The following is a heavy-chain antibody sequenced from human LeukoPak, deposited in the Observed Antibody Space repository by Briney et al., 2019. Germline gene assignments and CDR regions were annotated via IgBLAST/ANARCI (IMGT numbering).Heavy chain of an antibody. J-gene: IGHJ4*02. Sequence: PGGSLRLSCAASGFTFDDYAMHWVRHAPGKGLEWVSLISWDGGSTYYADSVKGRFTISRDNSKNSLYLQMNSLRVEDTALYYCAKDMGQWLGIDYWGQGTLVTVSS. CDR2: ISWDGGST. V-gene: IGHV3-43D*04. CDR3: AKDMGQWLGIDY. CDR1: GFTFDDYA. D-gene: IGHD6-19*01.